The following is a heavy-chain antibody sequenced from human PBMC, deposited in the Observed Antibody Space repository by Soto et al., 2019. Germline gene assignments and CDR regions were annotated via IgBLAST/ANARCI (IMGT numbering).Heavy chain of an antibody. CDR3: ARDQGGAARPGSDAFDI. CDR2: IIPIFGTA. D-gene: IGHD6-6*01. J-gene: IGHJ3*02. CDR1: GGTFSSYA. V-gene: IGHV1-69*13. Sequence: SVKVSFKASGGTFSSYAISWVRQAPGQGLEWMGGIIPIFGTANYAQKFQGRVTITADDSTSTAYMELSSLRSEDTAVYYCARDQGGAARPGSDAFDIWGQGTMVTVSS.